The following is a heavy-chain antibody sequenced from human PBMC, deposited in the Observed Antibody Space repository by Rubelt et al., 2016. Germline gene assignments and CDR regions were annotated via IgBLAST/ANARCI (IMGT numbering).Heavy chain of an antibody. J-gene: IGHJ4*02. CDR1: GFTFSTYS. Sequence: EVQLVESGGGLVQPGGSLRLSCAASGFTFSTYSMNWVRRAPGKGLEWVSYLSSSSSTIYYADSVKGRFSISRDNSKNMVYLQVNSLRVEDTAVYYCARGTREFDSWGQGTLVTVSS. CDR3: ARGTREFDS. CDR2: LSSSSSTI. D-gene: IGHD3/OR15-3a*01. V-gene: IGHV3-48*01.